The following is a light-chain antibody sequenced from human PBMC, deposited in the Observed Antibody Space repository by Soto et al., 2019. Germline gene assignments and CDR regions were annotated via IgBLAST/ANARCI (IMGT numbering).Light chain of an antibody. V-gene: IGLV6-57*01. CDR2: EDN. J-gene: IGLJ3*02. CDR1: SGSIASNY. Sequence: NFMLTQPHSVSESPGKTVIISCTRSSGSIASNYVRWYQQRPGSSPTTVIYEDNQRPSGVPDRFSGSIDSSSNSASLTISGLETEDEADYFCQSYDATNQVFGGGTKVTVL. CDR3: QSYDATNQV.